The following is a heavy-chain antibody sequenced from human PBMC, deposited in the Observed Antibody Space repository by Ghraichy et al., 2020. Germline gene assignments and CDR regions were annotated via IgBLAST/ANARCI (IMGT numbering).Heavy chain of an antibody. CDR3: AKDLTVTTSHLDY. CDR2: ISGSGGST. Sequence: SCAASGFTFSSYAMSWVRQAPGKGLEWVSAISGSGGSTYYADSVKGRFTISRDNSKNTLYLQMNSLRAEDTAVYYCAKDLTVTTSHLDYWGQGTLVTVSA. D-gene: IGHD4-17*01. CDR1: GFTFSSYA. J-gene: IGHJ4*02. V-gene: IGHV3-23*01.